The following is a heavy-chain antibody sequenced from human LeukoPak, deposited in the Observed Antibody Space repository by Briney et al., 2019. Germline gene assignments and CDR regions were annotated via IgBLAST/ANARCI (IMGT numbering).Heavy chain of an antibody. CDR1: GFTFSSYA. CDR3: ATSLGYCSGGSCPPSY. Sequence: GGSLRLSCAASGFTFSSYAMSWVRQAPGKGLEWVSAISGGGGSTYYADSVKGRFTISRDNSKNTLYLQMNSLRAEDTAVYYCATSLGYCSGGSCPPSYWGQGSLVTVSP. V-gene: IGHV3-23*01. J-gene: IGHJ4*02. CDR2: ISGGGGST. D-gene: IGHD2-15*01.